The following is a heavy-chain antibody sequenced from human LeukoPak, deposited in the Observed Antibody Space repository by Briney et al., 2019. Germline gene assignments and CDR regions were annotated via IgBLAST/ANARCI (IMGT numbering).Heavy chain of an antibody. J-gene: IGHJ4*02. CDR1: GGSISSGDYY. CDR2: IYYSGNT. Sequence: SETLSLTCTVSGGSISSGDYYWSWIRQPPGRGLEFIGYIYYSGNTYYNLSLKSRVTISVDTSKNQFSLKLSSVTAADTAVYYCASRPESEAYFDYWGQGTLVTVSS. V-gene: IGHV4-30-4*01. CDR3: ASRPESEAYFDY.